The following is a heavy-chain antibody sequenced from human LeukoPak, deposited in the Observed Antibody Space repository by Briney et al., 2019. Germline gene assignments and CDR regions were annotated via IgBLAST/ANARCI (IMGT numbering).Heavy chain of an antibody. CDR3: ARERPGSSGWYTH. J-gene: IGHJ4*02. CDR2: IFPGDSDT. D-gene: IGHD6-19*01. Sequence: GESLKISCKGSGYSFTSYWIGWVRQMPGKGLEWMGIIFPGDSDTRYSPSFLGEVTFSVDMSTATAYLEWSSLKASDSAMYFCARERPGSSGWYTHWGQGTLDTVSS. CDR1: GYSFTSYW. V-gene: IGHV5-51*01.